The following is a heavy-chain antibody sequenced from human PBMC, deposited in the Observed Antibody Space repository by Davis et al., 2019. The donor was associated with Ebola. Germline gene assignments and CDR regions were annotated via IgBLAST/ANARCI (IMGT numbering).Heavy chain of an antibody. D-gene: IGHD4/OR15-4a*01. CDR1: GYTFTSYG. V-gene: IGHV1-18*04. J-gene: IGHJ4*02. CDR2: ISTYNGNT. Sequence: ASVKVSCKASGYTFTSYGISWVRQAPGQGPEWMGWISTYNGNTRYTRNMQDRVTMTSDTSITTAYMELNSLRSDDTAIYYCARDLGYHANYLAAYWGQGTLVTVSS. CDR3: ARDLGYHANYLAAY.